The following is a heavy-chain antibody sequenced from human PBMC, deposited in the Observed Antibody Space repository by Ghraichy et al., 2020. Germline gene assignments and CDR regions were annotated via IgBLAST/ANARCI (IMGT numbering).Heavy chain of an antibody. CDR1: GGSISSSSYY. D-gene: IGHD3-22*01. CDR2: IYYSGST. J-gene: IGHJ5*02. V-gene: IGHV4-39*01. Sequence: SETLSLTCTVSGGSISSSSYYWGWIRQPPGKGLEWIGSIYYSGSTYYNPSLKSRVTISGDTSKNQFYLKLSSVTAADTAVYHCARHPYYFDTSGYLSVWFDPWGQGTLVTVSS. CDR3: ARHPYYFDTSGYLSVWFDP.